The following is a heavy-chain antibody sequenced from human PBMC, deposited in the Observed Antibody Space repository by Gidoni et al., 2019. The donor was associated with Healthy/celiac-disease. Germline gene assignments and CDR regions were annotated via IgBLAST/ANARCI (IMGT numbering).Heavy chain of an antibody. D-gene: IGHD3-10*01. J-gene: IGHJ4*02. CDR3: ARGGSAEVATPVSDY. CDR1: GFTFDAYG. V-gene: IGHV3-20*01. CDR2: INWNGGST. Sequence: EVPLVESGGGVVRPGGSLRLSCAASGFTFDAYGMSWVRQAPGKGLEWVSGINWNGGSTGYADSVKGRFTISRDNAKNSLYLQMNSLRAEDTALYHCARGGSAEVATPVSDYWGQGTLVTVSS.